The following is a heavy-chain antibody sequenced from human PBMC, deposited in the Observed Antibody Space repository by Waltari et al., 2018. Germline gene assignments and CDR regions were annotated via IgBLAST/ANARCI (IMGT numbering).Heavy chain of an antibody. Sequence: QLQLQASGPGLVKPSETLSLTCTVSGCSISSSSYSWGWIRQPPGKGLEWIGSIYYSGSTYYNPSLKSRVTISVDTSKNQFSLKLSSVTAADTAVYYCARDSSGYGYWGQGTLVTISS. CDR1: GCSISSSSYS. J-gene: IGHJ4*02. CDR3: ARDSSGYGY. CDR2: IYYSGST. V-gene: IGHV4-39*07. D-gene: IGHD3-22*01.